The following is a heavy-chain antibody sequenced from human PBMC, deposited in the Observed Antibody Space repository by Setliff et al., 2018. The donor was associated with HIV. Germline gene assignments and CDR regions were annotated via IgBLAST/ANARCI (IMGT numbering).Heavy chain of an antibody. CDR3: ARQRDFDWLLQNYYYMDV. J-gene: IGHJ6*03. V-gene: IGHV4-39*01. CDR1: GGSISSRDYY. D-gene: IGHD3-9*01. Sequence: NPSETLSLTCTVSGGSISSRDYYWGWIRQPPGKGLEWIGSMSYSGSAYYNPSLKSRVTISVDTSKSQFSLRLSSVTAADTAVYYCARQRDFDWLLQNYYYMDVWGKGATVTAP. CDR2: MSYSGSA.